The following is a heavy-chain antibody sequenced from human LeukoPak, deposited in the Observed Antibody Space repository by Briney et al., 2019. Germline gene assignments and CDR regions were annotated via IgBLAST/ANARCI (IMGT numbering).Heavy chain of an antibody. V-gene: IGHV3-21*01. J-gene: IGHJ5*02. CDR3: ARYGYDSGRGFDP. D-gene: IGHD3-10*01. CDR1: GFTFSSYS. CDR2: ISSSSSYI. Sequence: PGGSLRLSCAASGFTFSSYSMNWVRQAPGKGLEWVSSISSSSSYIYYADSVKGRFTISRDNAKNSLYLQMNSLRVEDTAVYYCARYGYDSGRGFDPWGQGILVTVST.